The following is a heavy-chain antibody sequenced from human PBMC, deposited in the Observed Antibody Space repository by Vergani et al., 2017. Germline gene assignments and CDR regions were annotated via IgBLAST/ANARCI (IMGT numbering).Heavy chain of an antibody. J-gene: IGHJ3*02. V-gene: IGHV4-38-2*02. CDR2: DFHSGSA. D-gene: IGHD3-16*01. Sequence: QVQLQESGPGLVKPSETLSLTCSVSGYSISRGYYWGWIRQPPGKGLEWIATDFHSGSAYYNPSLRRRVTISVETSKNQFSLRLTTLTAADTAVYYCARQFWVSQGVGAFETWGRGTEVSVSS. CDR3: ARQFWVSQGVGAFET. CDR1: GYSISRGYY.